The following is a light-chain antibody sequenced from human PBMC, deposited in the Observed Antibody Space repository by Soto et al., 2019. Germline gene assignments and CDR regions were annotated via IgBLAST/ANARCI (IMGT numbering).Light chain of an antibody. CDR1: SSDVGGYNY. CDR3: ISYAGSSTV. CDR2: EVN. J-gene: IGLJ1*01. Sequence: LTQPPSASGSPGQSVAISCTGTSSDVGGYNYVSWYQQHPGKAPKLMIYEVNKRPSGVPDRFSGSKSGNTASLTVSGLQAEDEADYYCISYAGSSTVFGTGTKVTVL. V-gene: IGLV2-8*01.